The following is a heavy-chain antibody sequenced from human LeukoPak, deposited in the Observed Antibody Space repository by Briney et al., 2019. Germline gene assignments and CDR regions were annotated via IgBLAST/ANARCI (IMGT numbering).Heavy chain of an antibody. J-gene: IGHJ6*02. CDR1: GFTFSSYA. V-gene: IGHV3-23*01. CDR2: ISGSGGST. CDR3: ARDKYSSSWYSSYYYYGMDV. Sequence: GGSLRLSCAASGFTFSSYAMSWVRQAPGKGLEWVAAISGSGGSTYYADSVKGRFTISRDNSKNTLYVQMNSLSAEDTAVYYCARDKYSSSWYSSYYYYGMDVWGQGTTVTVSS. D-gene: IGHD6-13*01.